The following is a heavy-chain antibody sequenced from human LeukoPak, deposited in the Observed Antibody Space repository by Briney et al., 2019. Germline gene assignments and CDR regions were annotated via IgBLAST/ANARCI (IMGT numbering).Heavy chain of an antibody. V-gene: IGHV4-30-2*02. CDR1: GGSISSGGYY. Sequence: SQTLSLTCTVSGGSISSGGYYWSWIRQPPGKGLEWIGYIYHSGSTYYNPSLKSRVTISVDTSKNQFSLKLSSVTAADTAVYYCASSASFYYFDYWGQGTLVTVSS. D-gene: IGHD3-10*01. J-gene: IGHJ4*02. CDR2: IYHSGST. CDR3: ASSASFYYFDY.